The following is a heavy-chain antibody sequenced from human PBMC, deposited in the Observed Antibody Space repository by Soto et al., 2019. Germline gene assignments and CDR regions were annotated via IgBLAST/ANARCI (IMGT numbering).Heavy chain of an antibody. CDR2: IYYRGST. J-gene: IGHJ6*02. CDR1: GGSISSYY. V-gene: IGHV4-59*01. Sequence: QVQLQESGPGLVKPSETLSLTCTVSGGSISSYYLSWIRQPPGKGLEGIGYIYYRGSTNYNPSLKGRVTISVATSKNQFSLRLSAVTAADTAVYYCARVIGGYDYYYYYGMDVWGQGTTVTVSS. CDR3: ARVIGGYDYYYYYGMDV. D-gene: IGHD5-12*01.